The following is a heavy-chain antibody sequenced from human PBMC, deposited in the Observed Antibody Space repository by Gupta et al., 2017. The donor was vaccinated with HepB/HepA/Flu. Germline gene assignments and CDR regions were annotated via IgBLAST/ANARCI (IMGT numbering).Heavy chain of an antibody. D-gene: IGHD2-2*01. CDR1: GLTFSTYN. CDR2: VNQDESAK. J-gene: IGHJ4*02. CDR3: ARPSCSSTSCYLEN. Sequence: EVKLVESGGGLVQPGGSLRLSCAASGLTFSTYNMNWVRQAPGKGLEWVANVNQDESAKYYVDSVKGRFTISRDNAKNSLYLQMNSLRAEDTAVYYCARPSCSSTSCYLENWGQGTLVTVSS. V-gene: IGHV3-7*01.